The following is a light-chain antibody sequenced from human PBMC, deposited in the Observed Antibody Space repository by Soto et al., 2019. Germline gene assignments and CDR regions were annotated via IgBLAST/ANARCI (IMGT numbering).Light chain of an antibody. CDR3: QQYGNSPYA. Sequence: EIVLTQSPGTLSLSPGERATLSCRASQSVSSNYLAWYQQKSGQAPMLLIYGASSRATGIPDRFSGSGSGTEFTLTISKLEPEDFAVYYCQQYGNSPYAFGQGTELEI. CDR2: GAS. J-gene: IGKJ2*01. V-gene: IGKV3-20*01. CDR1: QSVSSNY.